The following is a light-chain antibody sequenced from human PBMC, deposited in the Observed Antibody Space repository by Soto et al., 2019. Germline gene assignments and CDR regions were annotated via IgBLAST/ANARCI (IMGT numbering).Light chain of an antibody. CDR1: QTILNRSNNKNY. CDR3: QQYYSIPYT. CDR2: STS. J-gene: IGKJ2*01. Sequence: DIVLTQSPDSLAVSLGERATINCKSSQTILNRSNNKNYLGWYQKKPGQPPKLLIYSTSSRASGVLDRFSGSGSGTDFTLTIGSLQAEDVAVYYCQQYYSIPYTFGQGTKLEIK. V-gene: IGKV4-1*01.